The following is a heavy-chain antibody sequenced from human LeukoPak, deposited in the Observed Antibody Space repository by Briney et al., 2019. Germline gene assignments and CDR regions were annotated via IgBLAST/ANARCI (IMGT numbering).Heavy chain of an antibody. Sequence: ASVKVSCKASGYIFTSYNMNWVRQAPGQGLEWMGIINPSGGTTNYPQKFQGRVTMTRDTSTSTAYMELRSLRSDDTAVYYCARDSYDSSGYVDYWGQGTLVTVSS. CDR3: ARDSYDSSGYVDY. CDR2: INPSGGTT. V-gene: IGHV1-46*01. J-gene: IGHJ4*02. CDR1: GYIFTSYN. D-gene: IGHD3-22*01.